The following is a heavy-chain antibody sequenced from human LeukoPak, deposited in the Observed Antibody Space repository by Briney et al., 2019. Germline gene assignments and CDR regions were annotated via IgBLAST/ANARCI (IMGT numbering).Heavy chain of an antibody. D-gene: IGHD6-13*01. CDR1: GGSISSYY. V-gene: IGHV4-4*07. J-gene: IGHJ5*02. CDR3: ARDPRHSSSWYWFDP. CDR2: IYTSGST. Sequence: SETLSLTCTVSGGSISSYYWSWIRQPAGKGLEWIGRIYTSGSTNYNPSLKSRVTMSVDTSKNQFSLKLSSVTAADTAVYYCARDPRHSSSWYWFDPWGQGTLVTVSS.